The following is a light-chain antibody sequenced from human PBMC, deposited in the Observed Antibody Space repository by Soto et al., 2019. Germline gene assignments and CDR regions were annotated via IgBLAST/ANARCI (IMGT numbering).Light chain of an antibody. CDR1: SNDVGSYNF. CDR3: SSYTPTSALIL. J-gene: IGLJ2*01. V-gene: IGLV2-14*01. CDR2: DVS. Sequence: QSVLTQPASVSGSPGQSITISCTGASNDVGSYNFVSWYQQHPRKAPKLMIYDVSSRPSGVSNRFSGSKSGNTASLTISGLQAEDEADYYCSSYTPTSALILFGGGTKVTVL.